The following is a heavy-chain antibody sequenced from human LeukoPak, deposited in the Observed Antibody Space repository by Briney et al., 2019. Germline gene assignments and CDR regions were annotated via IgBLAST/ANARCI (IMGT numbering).Heavy chain of an antibody. J-gene: IGHJ4*02. CDR3: AMGFGELFGPLDY. CDR2: INHSGST. Sequence: SETLSLTCAVYGGSFSGYYWSWIRQPPGKGLEWIGEINHSGSTNYNPSLKSRVTISVDTSKNQFSLKLSSVTAADTAVYYCAMGFGELFGPLDYWGQGTLVTVSS. D-gene: IGHD3-10*01. V-gene: IGHV4-34*01. CDR1: GGSFSGYY.